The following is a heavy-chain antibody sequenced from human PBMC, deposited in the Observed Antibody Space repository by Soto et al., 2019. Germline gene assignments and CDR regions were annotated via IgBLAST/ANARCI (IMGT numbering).Heavy chain of an antibody. CDR3: AYRPSLDWGHLDS. CDR1: GFSLSTTGVG. V-gene: IGHV2-5*02. D-gene: IGHD7-27*01. Sequence: QITLKESGPTLVKPTQTLTLTCTFSGFSLSTTGVGVGWIRQPPGKALECLALIYWDDDKRHSPSLRNRLTITKDTSKTQVVRTMTHMPPVDTGTYYCAYRPSLDWGHLDSWGQGTLVTVSS. J-gene: IGHJ4*02. CDR2: IYWDDDK.